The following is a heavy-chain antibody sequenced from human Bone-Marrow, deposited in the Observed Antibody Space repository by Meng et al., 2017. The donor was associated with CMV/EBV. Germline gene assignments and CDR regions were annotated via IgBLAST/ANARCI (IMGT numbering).Heavy chain of an antibody. CDR2: IIPILGIA. D-gene: IGHD2-2*01. V-gene: IGHV1-69*10. CDR3: ARGETGYCSSTSCYGDFDI. CDR1: GGTFSSYA. J-gene: IGHJ3*02. Sequence: SVKVSCKASGGTFSSYAISWVRQAPGQGLEWMGGIIPILGIANYAQKFQGRVTITADKSTSTAYMELSRLRSEDTAVYYCARGETGYCSSTSCYGDFDIWGQGTMVTVSS.